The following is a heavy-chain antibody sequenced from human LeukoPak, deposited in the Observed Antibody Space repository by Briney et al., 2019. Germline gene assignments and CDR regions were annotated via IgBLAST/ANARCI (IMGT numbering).Heavy chain of an antibody. CDR2: ILFDGTNT. CDR1: GLILSNYN. CDR3: ANQEFSGTYLPDY. V-gene: IGHV3-30*02. J-gene: IGHJ4*02. D-gene: IGHD3-10*01. Sequence: GGSLRLSCAASGLILSNYNMHWVRQAPGKGLEWVAFILFDGTNTKYADSVKGRFTISRDNSKNTLYLQMNTLRTEDTAVYYCANQEFSGTYLPDYWGQGIMVTVSS.